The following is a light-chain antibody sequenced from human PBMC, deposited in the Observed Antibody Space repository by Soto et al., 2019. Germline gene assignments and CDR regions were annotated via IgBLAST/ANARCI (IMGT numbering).Light chain of an antibody. Sequence: EIVLTQSPGTLSLSPGERATLSCRASQSVSSSYLAWYQQKPGQAPRLLIYAASNRATGIPDRFTGSGSGTDFTLTINRLEAEDSAVYYCQQYGASPPYTFGQGTKVDNK. CDR2: AAS. J-gene: IGKJ2*01. V-gene: IGKV3-20*01. CDR1: QSVSSSY. CDR3: QQYGASPPYT.